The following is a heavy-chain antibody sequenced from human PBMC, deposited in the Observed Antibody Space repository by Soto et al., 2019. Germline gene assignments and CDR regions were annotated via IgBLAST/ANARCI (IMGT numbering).Heavy chain of an antibody. V-gene: IGHV3-33*01. D-gene: IGHD6-13*01. CDR2: IWYDGSNK. J-gene: IGHJ3*02. CDR3: ARDSSSWHRKAFDI. CDR1: GFTFSSYG. Sequence: ESGGGVVQPGRSLRLSCAASGFTFSSYGMHWVRQAPGKGLEWVAVIWYDGSNKYYADSVKGRFTISRDNSKNTLYLQMNSLRAEDTAVYYCARDSSSWHRKAFDIWGQGTMVTVSS.